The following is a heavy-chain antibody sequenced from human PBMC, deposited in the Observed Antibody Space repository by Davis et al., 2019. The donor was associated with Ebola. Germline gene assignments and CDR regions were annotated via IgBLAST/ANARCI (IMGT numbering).Heavy chain of an antibody. CDR1: GYTFRTHS. D-gene: IGHD5-24*01. CDR3: ARDRDSWRHNYLGEAADL. Sequence: GGSLRLSCAASGYTFRTHSMMWVRQAPGKGLQWVSYITNSGTVDYADSVKGRFTISRDDAKNSVYLQMDSLRVEDTAVYYCARDRDSWRHNYLGEAADLWGPGAMVSVSS. V-gene: IGHV3-69-1*01. CDR2: ITNSGTV. J-gene: IGHJ2*01.